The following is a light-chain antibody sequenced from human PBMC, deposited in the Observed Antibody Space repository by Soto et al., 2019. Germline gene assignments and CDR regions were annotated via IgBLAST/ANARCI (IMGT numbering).Light chain of an antibody. Sequence: DIQMTQSPSTLSASVGDRVTITCRASQSISSWLAWYQQKPGKAPKLLIYDSSSLESGVPSRFSGSGSGTEFTLTSSSRQPDDFATYYFQQDNSYITFGQGTRLEIK. CDR3: QQDNSYIT. CDR2: DSS. CDR1: QSISSW. V-gene: IGKV1-5*01. J-gene: IGKJ5*01.